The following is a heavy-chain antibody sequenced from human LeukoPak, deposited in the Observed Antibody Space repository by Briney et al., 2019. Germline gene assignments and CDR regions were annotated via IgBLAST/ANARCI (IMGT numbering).Heavy chain of an antibody. J-gene: IGHJ4*02. V-gene: IGHV1-2*02. CDR3: ARVGDRYNWNYGAFDY. Sequence: ASVKVSCKASGYTFTGYYMHWVRQAPGQGLEWMGWINPNSGGTNYAQKFQGRVTMTRDTSTSTAYMELSRLRSDDTAVYYCARVGDRYNWNYGAFDYWGQGTLVTVSS. D-gene: IGHD1-7*01. CDR2: INPNSGGT. CDR1: GYTFTGYY.